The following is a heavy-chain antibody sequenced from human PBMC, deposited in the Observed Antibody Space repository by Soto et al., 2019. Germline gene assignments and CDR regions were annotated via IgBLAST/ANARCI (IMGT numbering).Heavy chain of an antibody. CDR2: IYATGTT. J-gene: IGHJ5*02. CDR1: GASISGFY. Sequence: LSLTCTVSGASISGFYWSWIRKSAGKGLEWIGRIYATGTTDYNPSLKGRVMMSVDTSKKQFSLKLRSVTAADTAVYYCVRDGTKTLRDWFDPWGQGISVTVSS. CDR3: VRDGTKTLRDWFDP. V-gene: IGHV4-4*07. D-gene: IGHD1-1*01.